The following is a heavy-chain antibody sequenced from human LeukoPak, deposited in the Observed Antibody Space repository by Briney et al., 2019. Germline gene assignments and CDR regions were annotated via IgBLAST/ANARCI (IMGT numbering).Heavy chain of an antibody. Sequence: ASVKVSCKASGYTFTSYDINWVRQATGQGLEWMGWMNPNSGNTGYAQKFQGRVTMTRNTSISTAYMELSSLRAEDTAVYYCARDLYGSGRYQRDYWGQGTLVTVSS. CDR3: ARDLYGSGRYQRDY. V-gene: IGHV1-8*01. CDR1: GYTFTSYD. J-gene: IGHJ4*02. D-gene: IGHD3-10*01. CDR2: MNPNSGNT.